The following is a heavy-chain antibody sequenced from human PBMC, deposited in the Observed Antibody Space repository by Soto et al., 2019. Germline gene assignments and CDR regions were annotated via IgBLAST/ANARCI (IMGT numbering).Heavy chain of an antibody. J-gene: IGHJ6*02. D-gene: IGHD3-3*01. CDR3: ARQDYDFWSVYSHYYYGMDV. V-gene: IGHV5-10-1*01. Sequence: GESLKISCKGSGYSFTSYWISWVRQMPGKGLEWMGRIDPSDSYTNYSPSFQGHVTISADKSISTAYLQWSRLKASDTAMYYCARQDYDFWSVYSHYYYGMDVWGQGTMVTVSS. CDR1: GYSFTSYW. CDR2: IDPSDSYT.